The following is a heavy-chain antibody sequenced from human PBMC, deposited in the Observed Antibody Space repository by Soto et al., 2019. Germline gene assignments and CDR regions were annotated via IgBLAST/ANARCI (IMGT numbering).Heavy chain of an antibody. V-gene: IGHV5-10-1*01. J-gene: IGHJ5*02. CDR3: ASYAGDSSSWYRKNWFDP. CDR1: GYSFTSYW. D-gene: IGHD6-13*01. CDR2: IDPSDSYT. Sequence: PGESLKISCKGSGYSFTSYWISWVRQMPGKGLEWMGRIDPSDSYTNYSPSFQGHVTISADKSISTAYLQWSSLRASDTAMYYCASYAGDSSSWYRKNWFDPWGQGTLVTVSS.